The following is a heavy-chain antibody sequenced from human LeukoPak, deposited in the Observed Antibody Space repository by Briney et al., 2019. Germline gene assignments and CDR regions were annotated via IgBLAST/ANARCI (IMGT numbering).Heavy chain of an antibody. Sequence: ASVKVSCKASGYTFTSYDINWVRQATGQGLEWMGWMNPNRGNTGYAKKFQGRITMTRNTSISTAYMELSSLRSEDTAVYYCARGLRWYNSGIGYWGQGTLVTVSS. CDR1: GYTFTSYD. CDR3: ARGLRWYNSGIGY. D-gene: IGHD3-10*01. J-gene: IGHJ4*02. CDR2: MNPNRGNT. V-gene: IGHV1-8*01.